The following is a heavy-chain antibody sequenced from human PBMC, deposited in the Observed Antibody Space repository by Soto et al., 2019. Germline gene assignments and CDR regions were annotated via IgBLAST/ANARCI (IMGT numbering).Heavy chain of an antibody. J-gene: IGHJ6*03. CDR2: IYYSGST. V-gene: IGHV4-59*01. Sequence: SETLSLTCTVSGGSISSYYWSWIRQPPGKGLEWIGYIYYSGSTNYNPSLKSRVTISVDTSKNQFSLKLSSVTAADTAVYYCATSQRGYYCYMDVWGKGTTVTVSS. CDR1: GGSISSYY. CDR3: ATSQRGYYCYMDV.